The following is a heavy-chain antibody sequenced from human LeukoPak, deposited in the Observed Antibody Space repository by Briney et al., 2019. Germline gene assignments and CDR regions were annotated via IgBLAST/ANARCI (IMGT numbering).Heavy chain of an antibody. V-gene: IGHV3-48*04. CDR2: ISSSSSII. Sequence: GGSLRLSCAASGFTFSTYSMNWVRQAPGKGLEWVSYISSSSSIIYYADSVKGRFTISRDNAKNSLYLQMNSLRAEDTAVYYCARHGSGSLDYWGQGTLVTVSS. CDR3: ARHGSGSLDY. CDR1: GFTFSTYS. D-gene: IGHD6-13*01. J-gene: IGHJ4*02.